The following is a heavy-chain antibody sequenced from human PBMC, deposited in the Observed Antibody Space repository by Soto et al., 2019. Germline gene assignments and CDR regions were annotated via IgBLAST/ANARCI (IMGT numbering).Heavy chain of an antibody. J-gene: IGHJ4*02. CDR1: ECTFRSYA. V-gene: IGHV3-23*01. CDR3: AKGSSSSLWTPFDY. CDR2: ISGSGGST. Sequence: RHSYAASECTFRSYAMSWVSKNQGKGLEWVSAISGSGGSTYYADSVKGRFTISRDNSKNTLYLQMNSPRAEDTAVYYCAKGSSSSLWTPFDYWGQGTLVTGSS. D-gene: IGHD6-6*01.